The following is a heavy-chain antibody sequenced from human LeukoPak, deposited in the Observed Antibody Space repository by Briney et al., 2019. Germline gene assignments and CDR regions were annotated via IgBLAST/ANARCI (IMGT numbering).Heavy chain of an antibody. CDR3: AREGSDFWSNYPDY. CDR1: GFAFSSYS. J-gene: IGHJ4*02. CDR2: ISSSSSYI. D-gene: IGHD3-3*01. Sequence: GGSLRLSCAASGFAFSSYSMNWVRQAPGKGLEWVSSISSSSSYIYYADSVKGRFTISRDNAKNSLYLQMNSLRAEDTAVYYCAREGSDFWSNYPDYRGQGTLVTVSA. V-gene: IGHV3-21*01.